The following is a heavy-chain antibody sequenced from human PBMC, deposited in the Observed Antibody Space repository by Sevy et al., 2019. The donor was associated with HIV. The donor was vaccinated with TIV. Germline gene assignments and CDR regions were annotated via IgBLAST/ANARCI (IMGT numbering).Heavy chain of an antibody. CDR1: GFAFSTHA. Sequence: GGSLRLSCAASGFAFSTHAMHWVRQAPGKGLEWVAVISYEGTETFYAASVEGRFTISRGNSKNMLSLQINSPKPEETAVYYCARDGGYSIKWYPLYWGHGTLVTVSS. CDR3: ARDGGYSIKWYPLY. V-gene: IGHV3-30-3*01. D-gene: IGHD1-26*01. CDR2: ISYEGTET. J-gene: IGHJ4*01.